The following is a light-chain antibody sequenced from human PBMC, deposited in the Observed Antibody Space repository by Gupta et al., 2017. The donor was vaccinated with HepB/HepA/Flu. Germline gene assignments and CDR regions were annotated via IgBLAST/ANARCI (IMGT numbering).Light chain of an antibody. J-gene: IGLJ2*01. V-gene: IGLV2-14*03. CDR3: SSYTSSSTLVV. CDR2: DVS. Sequence: HSAPSQPASVSGSPVDSRSTSRTRNSSDVGGYNYVSWYQQHPGKAPKLMIYDVSNRPSGVSDRFSGSKSGNTASLTISGLQAEDEADYYCSSYTSSSTLVVFGGGTKLTVL. CDR1: SSDVGGYNY.